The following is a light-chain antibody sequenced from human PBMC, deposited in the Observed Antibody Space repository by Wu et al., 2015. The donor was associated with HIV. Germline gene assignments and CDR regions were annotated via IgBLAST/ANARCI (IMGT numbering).Light chain of an antibody. CDR2: DAS. V-gene: IGKV3-11*01. CDR1: QNVSSY. CDR3: QQYGGSPPYT. J-gene: IGKJ2*01. Sequence: EIVLTQSPATLSLSPGERAALSCRASQNVSSYLAWYQQKPGQAPRLLIYDASNRATGIPARFSGSGSGTDFTLTISSLEPEDFAVYYCQQYGGSPPYTFGQGTKLEIK.